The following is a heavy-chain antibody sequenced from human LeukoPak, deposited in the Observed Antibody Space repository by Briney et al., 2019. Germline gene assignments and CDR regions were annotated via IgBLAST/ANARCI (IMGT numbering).Heavy chain of an antibody. J-gene: IGHJ4*02. D-gene: IGHD6-13*01. CDR1: GYTFTSYY. V-gene: IGHV1-46*01. CDR2: INPSGGST. Sequence: ASVKVSCKASGYTFTSYYMHWVRQAPGQGREWMGIINPSGGSTSYAQKFQGRVTMTRDTSTSTVYMELSSLRSEDTAVYYCASEIAAAGTDSNLDYWGQGTLVTVSS. CDR3: ASEIAAAGTDSNLDY.